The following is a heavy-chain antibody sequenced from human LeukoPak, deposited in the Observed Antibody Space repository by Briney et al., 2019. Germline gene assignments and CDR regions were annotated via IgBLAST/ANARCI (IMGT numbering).Heavy chain of an antibody. J-gene: IGHJ6*02. D-gene: IGHD6-6*01. CDR3: ARSTWGSSSWYYYGMDV. V-gene: IGHV4-59*01. CDR1: DGSISSYY. Sequence: PSETLSLTCTVSDGSISSYYWSWIRQPPGKGLEWIGYIYDSGSTDYNPSLKSRVTISVDTSKNQFSLRLSSVTAADTAVYYCARSTWGSSSWYYYGMDVWGQGTTVTVSS. CDR2: IYDSGST.